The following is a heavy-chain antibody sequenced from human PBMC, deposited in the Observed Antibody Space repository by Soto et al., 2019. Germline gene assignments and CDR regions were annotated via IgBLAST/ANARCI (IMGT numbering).Heavy chain of an antibody. CDR2: IYWNDDK. CDR1: GFSLSTSGVG. D-gene: IGHD6-19*01. V-gene: IGHV2-5*01. CDR3: SLSSTWLVQSRVDY. J-gene: IGHJ4*02. Sequence: QITLKESGPTLVKPTQTLTLTCTFSGFSLSTSGVGVGWIRQPPGKALEWLALIYWNDDKRYSPSLKSRLTITKDPSKNQVVLTMTNMDPVDTATYYCSLSSTWLVQSRVDYWGQGTLVTVSS.